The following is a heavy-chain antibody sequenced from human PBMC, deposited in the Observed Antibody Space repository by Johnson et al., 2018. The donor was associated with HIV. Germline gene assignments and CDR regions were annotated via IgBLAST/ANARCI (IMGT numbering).Heavy chain of an antibody. J-gene: IGHJ3*02. V-gene: IGHV3-23*04. CDR1: GFTVSSNY. CDR3: AKDRDSSSPNDAFDI. Sequence: VQLVESGGGLIQPGGSLRLSCAASGFTVSSNYMSWVRQAPGKGLEWVSAISGSGGGTYYADSVQGRFTISRDNSKNTLYLQMNRLRAEDTAVYYCAKDRDSSSPNDAFDIWGQGTMVTVSS. CDR2: ISGSGGGT. D-gene: IGHD6-6*01.